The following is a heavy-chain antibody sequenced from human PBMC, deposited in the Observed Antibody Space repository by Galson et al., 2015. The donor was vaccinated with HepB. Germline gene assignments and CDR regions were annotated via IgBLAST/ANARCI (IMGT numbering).Heavy chain of an antibody. CDR2: ITPSGDNT. CDR1: GFTFSYYA. D-gene: IGHD6-19*01. J-gene: IGHJ4*02. Sequence: SLRLSCAASGFTFSYYAMSWVRQAPGKGLEWVSAITPSGDNTFSADSMKAPFIISRDNPQNTLFLQLNSLRADDQAIYFCAKVFPEKTDGWYRQALYYFDSWGQGTRVTVSS. V-gene: IGHV3-23*01. CDR3: AKVFPEKTDGWYRQALYYFDS.